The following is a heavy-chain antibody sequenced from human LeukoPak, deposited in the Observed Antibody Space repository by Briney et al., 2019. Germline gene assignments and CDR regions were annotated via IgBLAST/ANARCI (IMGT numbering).Heavy chain of an antibody. J-gene: IGHJ4*02. CDR3: ARDHYNWTPDQGYKVFDY. CDR1: GFTFSRDW. CDR2: IKQDGSGE. V-gene: IGHV3-7*01. D-gene: IGHD1-20*01. Sequence: PGGSLRLSCAASGFTFSRDWMSWVRQAPGKGLEWVASIKQDGSGEHYVDSVKDRFTISRDNAKNSLYLQMNSLRAEDTAVYYCARDHYNWTPDQGYKVFDYWGQGSLVTVSS.